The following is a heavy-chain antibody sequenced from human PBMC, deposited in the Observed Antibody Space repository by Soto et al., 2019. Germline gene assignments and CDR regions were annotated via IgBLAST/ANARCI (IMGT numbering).Heavy chain of an antibody. CDR3: ATPCLGCSGGSSHKDSYYYYGMDV. D-gene: IGHD2-15*01. CDR2: IYPGDSDT. J-gene: IGHJ6*02. Sequence: EVQLVPSGAEVKKPGESLKISCKGSGYSFTSYWIGWVRQMPGKGLEWMGIIYPGDSDTRYSPSFQGQVTISADKSISTAYLQWSSLKASDTAMYYCATPCLGCSGGSSHKDSYYYYGMDVWGQGTTVTVSS. V-gene: IGHV5-51*01. CDR1: GYSFTSYW.